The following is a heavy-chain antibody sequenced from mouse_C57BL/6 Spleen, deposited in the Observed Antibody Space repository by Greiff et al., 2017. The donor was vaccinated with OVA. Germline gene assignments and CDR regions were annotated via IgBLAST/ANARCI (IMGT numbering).Heavy chain of an antibody. V-gene: IGHV1-43*01. CDR3: ARWGTTVVADAMDY. Sequence: VQLQQSGPELVKPGASVKISCKASGYSFTGYYMHWVKQSSEKSLEWIGEINPSTGGTSYNQKFKGKATLTVDKSSSTAYMQLKSLTSEDSAVYYCARWGTTVVADAMDYWGQGTSVTVSS. D-gene: IGHD1-1*01. CDR1: GYSFTGYY. CDR2: INPSTGGT. J-gene: IGHJ4*01.